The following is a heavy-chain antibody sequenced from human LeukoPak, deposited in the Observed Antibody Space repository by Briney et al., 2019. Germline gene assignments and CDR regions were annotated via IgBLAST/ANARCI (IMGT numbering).Heavy chain of an antibody. D-gene: IGHD3-3*01. V-gene: IGHV3-23*01. J-gene: IGHJ4*02. CDR3: VGSHDFWSGSGY. Sequence: ARGSLRLSCAASGFTFSTYAMSWVRQAPGKGLEWVSSISGSGGSTYYADSVKGRFTISRDNSKNTLYLQMNSLRAEDTAVYYCVGSHDFWSGSGYWGQGTLVTVSS. CDR1: GFTFSTYA. CDR2: ISGSGGST.